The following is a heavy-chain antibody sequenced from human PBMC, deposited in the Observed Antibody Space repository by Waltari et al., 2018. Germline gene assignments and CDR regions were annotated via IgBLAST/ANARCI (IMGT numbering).Heavy chain of an antibody. Sequence: QVQLVQSGAEVKTRGASVNLSCMASEYPFTSSYIHWVRQPPGQGIEWMGIINPSGGSTIYAQKFQGRVTMTRDTSTSTVYMELSSLRSEDTAVYYCALDRGALWMDVWGQGTTVTVSS. CDR1: EYPFTSSY. CDR3: ALDRGALWMDV. D-gene: IGHD2-21*01. CDR2: INPSGGST. J-gene: IGHJ6*02. V-gene: IGHV1-46*01.